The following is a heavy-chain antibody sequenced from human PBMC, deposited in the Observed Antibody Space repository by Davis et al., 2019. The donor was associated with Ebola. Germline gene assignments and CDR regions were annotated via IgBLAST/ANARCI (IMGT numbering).Heavy chain of an antibody. J-gene: IGHJ3*02. CDR3: ARQVTASDAFDI. Sequence: PGGSLRLSCAASGFTFSSYAMHWVRQAPGKGLEWVAVISYVGSNKYYADSVKGRFTISRDNSKNTLYLQMNSLRAEDTAVYYCARQVTASDAFDIWGQGTMVTVSS. D-gene: IGHD2-21*02. CDR1: GFTFSSYA. CDR2: ISYVGSNK. V-gene: IGHV3-30-3*01.